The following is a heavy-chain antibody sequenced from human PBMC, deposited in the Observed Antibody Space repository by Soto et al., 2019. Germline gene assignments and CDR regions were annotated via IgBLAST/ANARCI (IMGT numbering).Heavy chain of an antibody. D-gene: IGHD3-10*01. CDR3: ARGKMMGSGSYYTVYYYYGMDV. CDR2: MNPNSGNT. CDR1: GYTFTSYD. V-gene: IGHV1-8*01. Sequence: ASVKVSCKASGYTFTSYDINWVRQATGQGLEWMGWMNPNSGNTGYAQKFQGRVTMTRNTSISTAYMELSSLRSEDTAVYYCARGKMMGSGSYYTVYYYYGMDVWGQGTTVTVSS. J-gene: IGHJ6*02.